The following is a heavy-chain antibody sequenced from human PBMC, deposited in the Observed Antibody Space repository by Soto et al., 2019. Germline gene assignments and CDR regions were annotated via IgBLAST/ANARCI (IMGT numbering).Heavy chain of an antibody. CDR1: GYTFTSYG. V-gene: IGHV1-18*01. Sequence: QVQLVQSGAEVKKPGASVKVSCKASGYTFTSYGISWVRQAPGQGLEWMGWISADNGNTNYAQKLQGRVTMTTDTSPSTDYMELRSLRSDDTAVYYCATSREPHLQTLGIDVWGQGTTVTVSS. CDR2: ISADNGNT. J-gene: IGHJ6*02. D-gene: IGHD1-1*01. CDR3: ATSREPHLQTLGIDV.